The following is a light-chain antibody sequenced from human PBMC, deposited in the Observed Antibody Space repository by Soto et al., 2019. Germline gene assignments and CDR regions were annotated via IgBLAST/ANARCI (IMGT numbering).Light chain of an antibody. CDR2: DVK. Sequence: QSVLTQPPSASGSPGQSVTISCTRTSSDIGGYNYVSWYQQHPGKAPKLIIYDVKKRPSGIPDRFSGSKSGSTASLTVSGLQAEDEADYYCSSYAGTNNFDVFGNGTKVTVL. V-gene: IGLV2-8*01. CDR1: SSDIGGYNY. CDR3: SSYAGTNNFDV. J-gene: IGLJ1*01.